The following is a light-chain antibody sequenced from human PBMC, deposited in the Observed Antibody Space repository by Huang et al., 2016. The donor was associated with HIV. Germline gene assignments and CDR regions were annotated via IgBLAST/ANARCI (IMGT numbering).Light chain of an antibody. V-gene: IGKV3D-20*01. J-gene: IGKJ2*01. CDR1: QSVSSRY. Sequence: EIVLTQSPASLSLCPGETAMLSCGASQSVSSRYLAWFQQKPGRPPRSLIYTSSVRAPGIPDRLSGGGSETDLTLTISRLEPEDLAVYYCQQYGSSSYTVGQGTKLEIK. CDR3: QQYGSSSYT. CDR2: TSS.